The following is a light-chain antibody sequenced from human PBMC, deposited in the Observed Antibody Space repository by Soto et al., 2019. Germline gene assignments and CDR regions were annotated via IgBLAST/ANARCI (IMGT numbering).Light chain of an antibody. CDR2: AAS. J-gene: IGKJ3*01. V-gene: IGKV1-9*01. CDR3: QQLIAYPFT. Sequence: DIQLTQSPSSLSASVGDRVTITCRASQDISNYLAWYQQKPGKAPNLLIYAASTLQGGVPSRFSGSASGTDFTPTISSLQPEDFATYYCQQLIAYPFTFGPGTKVDIK. CDR1: QDISNY.